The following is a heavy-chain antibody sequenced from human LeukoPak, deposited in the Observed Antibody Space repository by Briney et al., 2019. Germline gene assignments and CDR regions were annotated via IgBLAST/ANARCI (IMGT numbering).Heavy chain of an antibody. V-gene: IGHV4-4*02. Sequence: SETLSLTCAVSGGSISSSNWWSWVRQPPGKGLEWIGEIYHSGSTNYNPSLKSRVTISVDKSKNQFSLKMSSVTAADTAVYYCARVPIYYDTFDYWGQGTLVTVSS. CDR3: ARVPIYYDTFDY. CDR1: GGSISSSNW. J-gene: IGHJ4*02. D-gene: IGHD3-22*01. CDR2: IYHSGST.